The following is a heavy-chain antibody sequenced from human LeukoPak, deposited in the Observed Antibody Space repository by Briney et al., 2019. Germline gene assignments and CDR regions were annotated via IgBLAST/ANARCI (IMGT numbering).Heavy chain of an antibody. CDR3: ARAGSGSYYLDAFDI. J-gene: IGHJ3*02. V-gene: IGHV3-20*04. Sequence: PGGSLRLSCAASGFTFDDYGMSWVRQAPGKALQWVCGISWNGASRNYADSVKGRFTISRDNAKNSLHLQMNILRAEDTALYYCARAGSGSYYLDAFDIWGQGTMVTVSS. CDR2: ISWNGASR. D-gene: IGHD3-10*01. CDR1: GFTFDDYG.